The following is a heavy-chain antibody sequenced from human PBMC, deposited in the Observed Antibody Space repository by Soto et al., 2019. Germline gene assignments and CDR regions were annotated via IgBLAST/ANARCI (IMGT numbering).Heavy chain of an antibody. D-gene: IGHD6-13*01. J-gene: IGHJ4*02. CDR1: GDSVSSSNYY. Sequence: QLQLQESGPGLVKPSETLSLTCTVSGDSVSSSNYYWGWIRHPPGRGLEWIGSILHGGNTYYNPSLKSRVTLSVDTSKNQFSLKLSSVAASDTAIYYCARHLAAAGGYYGYGGQGTLVTVSS. CDR3: ARHLAAAGGYYGY. CDR2: ILHGGNT. V-gene: IGHV4-39*01.